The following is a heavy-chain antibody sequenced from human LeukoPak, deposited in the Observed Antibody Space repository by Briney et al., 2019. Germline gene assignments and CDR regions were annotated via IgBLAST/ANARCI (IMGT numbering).Heavy chain of an antibody. CDR3: ARGKAPTYYYGSGSSRPFDY. Sequence: SETLSLTCAVSGGSFSGYHWSWIRQPPGKGLEWIGEINHSGSTNYNPSLKSRVTISVDTSKNQFSLKLSSVTAADTAVYYCARGKAPTYYYGSGSSRPFDYWGQGTLVTVSS. CDR1: GGSFSGYH. V-gene: IGHV4-34*01. D-gene: IGHD3-10*01. CDR2: INHSGST. J-gene: IGHJ4*02.